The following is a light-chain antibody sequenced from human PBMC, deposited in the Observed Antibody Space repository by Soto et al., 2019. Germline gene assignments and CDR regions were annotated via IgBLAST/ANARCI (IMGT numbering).Light chain of an antibody. J-gene: IGKJ1*01. Sequence: RVTQSPSSVSASVGDRVTITCQTSKDISSSVAWYQQKPGKAPNLLIFSASALHRGVPPRFSGSGSGTAFTLTVSSLXXXXXXIYYCQQADSFPWTFGQGTRVEIK. V-gene: IGKV1D-12*01. CDR3: QQADSFPWT. CDR2: SAS. CDR1: KDISSS.